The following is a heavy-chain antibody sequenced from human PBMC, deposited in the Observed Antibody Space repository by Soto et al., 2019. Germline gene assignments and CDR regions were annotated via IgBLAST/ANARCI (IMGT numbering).Heavy chain of an antibody. J-gene: IGHJ5*02. Sequence: SETLSLTCIGSGGSIRSSSDYWGWIRQHPGKGLEWIGSIYYSGSTYYNPSLKSRVTISVDTSKNQFSLKLSSVTAADTAVYYSARHDFGVVNNWLDPWGQGTLVTVSS. D-gene: IGHD3-3*01. CDR2: IYYSGST. CDR1: GGSIRSSSDY. V-gene: IGHV4-39*01. CDR3: ARHDFGVVNNWLDP.